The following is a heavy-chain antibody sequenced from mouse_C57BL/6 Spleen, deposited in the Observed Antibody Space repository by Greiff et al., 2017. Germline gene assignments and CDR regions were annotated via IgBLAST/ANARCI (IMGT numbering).Heavy chain of an antibody. J-gene: IGHJ3*01. CDR3: ARHGGNGGFAY. V-gene: IGHV5-12*01. Sequence: VQLKESGGGLVQPGGSLKLSCAASGFTFSDYYMYWVRQTPEKRLEWVAYISNGGGSTYYPDTVKGRFTISRDNAKNTLYLQMSRLKSEDTAMYYCARHGGNGGFAYWGQGTLVTVSA. CDR1: GFTFSDYY. CDR2: ISNGGGST. D-gene: IGHD2-1*01.